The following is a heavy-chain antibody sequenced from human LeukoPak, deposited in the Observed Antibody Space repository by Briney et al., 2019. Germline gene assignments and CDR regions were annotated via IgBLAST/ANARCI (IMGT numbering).Heavy chain of an antibody. CDR3: AKDWITSIAAAGTPGY. V-gene: IGHV3-21*01. D-gene: IGHD6-13*01. CDR2: ISSSSSYI. CDR1: GFTFSSYS. Sequence: PGGSLRLSCAASGFTFSSYSMNWVRQAPGKGLEWVSSISSSSSYIYYADSVKGRFTISRDNAKNSLYLQMNSLRAEDTAVYYCAKDWITSIAAAGTPGYWGQGTLVTVSS. J-gene: IGHJ4*02.